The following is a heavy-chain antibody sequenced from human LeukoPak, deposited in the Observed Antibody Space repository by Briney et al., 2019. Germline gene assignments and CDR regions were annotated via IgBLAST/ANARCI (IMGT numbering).Heavy chain of an antibody. D-gene: IGHD5-18*01. Sequence: GGSLRLSCAASGFTFSSYAMHWVRQAPGKGLEWVAVISYDGSNKYYADSVKGRFAISRDNSKNTLYLQMNSLRAEDTAVYYCARDSLRDTAMIGMGYWGQGTLVTVSS. CDR2: ISYDGSNK. CDR3: ARDSLRDTAMIGMGY. CDR1: GFTFSSYA. V-gene: IGHV3-30*01. J-gene: IGHJ4*02.